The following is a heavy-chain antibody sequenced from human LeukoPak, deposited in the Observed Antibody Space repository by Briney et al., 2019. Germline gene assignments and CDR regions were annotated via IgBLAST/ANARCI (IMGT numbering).Heavy chain of an antibody. CDR2: IYPSGNT. V-gene: IGHV4-4*07. Sequence: SETLSLTCTVSRGSTSTYYWSWIRQPAGKGLEWIGRIYPSGNTNFNPSLMSRVTMSIDTSKNQFSLKLSSVTAADTAVFYCASGTWGFYDTTVGVYWGQGTLVTVSS. CDR1: RGSTSTYY. CDR3: ASGTWGFYDTTVGVY. J-gene: IGHJ4*02. D-gene: IGHD3-22*01.